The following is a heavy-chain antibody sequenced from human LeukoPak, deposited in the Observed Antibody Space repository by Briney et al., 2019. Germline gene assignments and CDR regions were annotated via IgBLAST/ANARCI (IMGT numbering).Heavy chain of an antibody. V-gene: IGHV1-8*01. J-gene: IGHJ6*02. CDR2: MNPNSGNT. CDR3: AASVQQLVRGYYYYGMDV. D-gene: IGHD6-6*01. CDR1: GYTFTSYD. Sequence: GASVKVSCKASGYTFTSYDINWVRQATGQGLEWMGWMNPNSGNTGYAQKFQGRVTMTRNTSISTAYMELSSLRSEDTAVYYCAASVQQLVRGYYYYGMDVWGQGTTVTVSS.